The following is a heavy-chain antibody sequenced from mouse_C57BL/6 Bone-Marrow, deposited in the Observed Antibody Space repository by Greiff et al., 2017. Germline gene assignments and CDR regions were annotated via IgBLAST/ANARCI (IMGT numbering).Heavy chain of an antibody. V-gene: IGHV1-81*01. J-gene: IGHJ4*01. CDR3: ARSRIYYDAMDY. CDR1: GYTFTSYG. CDR2: IYPRSGNT. Sequence: VKLMESGAELARPGASVKLSCKASGYTFTSYGISWVKQRTGQGLEWIGEIYPRSGNTYYNEKFKGKATLTADKSSSTAYMELRSLTSEDSAVYFCARSRIYYDAMDYWGQGTSGTVSS. D-gene: IGHD2-1*01.